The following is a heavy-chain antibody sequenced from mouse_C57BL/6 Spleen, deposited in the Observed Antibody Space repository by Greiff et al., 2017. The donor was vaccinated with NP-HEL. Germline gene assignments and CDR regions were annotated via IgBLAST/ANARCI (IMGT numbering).Heavy chain of an antibody. D-gene: IGHD2-5*01. CDR3: ARHYSNWGYFDV. J-gene: IGHJ1*03. Sequence: EVKVVESGGGLVKPGGSLKLSCAASGFTFSDYGMHWVRQAPEKGLEWVAYISSGSSTIYYADTVKGRFTISRDNAKNTLFLQMTSLRSEDTAMYYCARHYSNWGYFDVWGTGTTVTVSS. V-gene: IGHV5-17*01. CDR2: ISSGSSTI. CDR1: GFTFSDYG.